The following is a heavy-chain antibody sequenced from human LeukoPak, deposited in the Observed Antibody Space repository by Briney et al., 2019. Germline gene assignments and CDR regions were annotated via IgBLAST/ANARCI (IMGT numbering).Heavy chain of an antibody. CDR1: GVSISSSEW. V-gene: IGHV4-4*02. J-gene: IGHJ4*02. D-gene: IGHD3-9*01. CDR2: IHCAGRT. Sequence: SGTLSLTCAVSGVSISSSEWWIWVRQPPGQGLEWIGEIHCAGRTRYNPSLKSRVTISMDYSKNQFSLKLTSVTAADTAIYYCGKTDIYFNPIDYWGPGSLVTVSS. CDR3: GKTDIYFNPIDY.